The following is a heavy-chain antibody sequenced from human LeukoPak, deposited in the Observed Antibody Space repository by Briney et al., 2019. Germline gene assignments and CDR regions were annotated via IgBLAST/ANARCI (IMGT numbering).Heavy chain of an antibody. V-gene: IGHV5-10-1*01. D-gene: IGHD6-19*01. CDR3: VRQGQWLGPSYFVY. CDR2: IDPRDYYT. Sequence: GESLKISRKGSGYSFTSYWIRRVRQMPGQGLEWMGSIDPRDYYTNYSPSFQGHVTISADKYISAAYLQWSNVKACDTARYYCVRQGQWLGPSYFVYLGEGGQVTV. J-gene: IGHJ4*02. CDR1: GYSFTSYW.